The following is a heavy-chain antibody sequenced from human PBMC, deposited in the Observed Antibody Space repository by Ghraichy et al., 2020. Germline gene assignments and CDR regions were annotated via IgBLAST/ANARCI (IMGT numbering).Heavy chain of an antibody. CDR3: ARDRGPTYREEETADAFDI. CDR1: GDSVSSNSAA. D-gene: IGHD1-26*01. Sequence: SQTLSLTCAISGDSVSSNSAAWNWIRQSPSRGLEWLGRTYYRSKWYNDYAVSVKSRITINPDTSKNQFSLQLNSVTPEDTAVFYCARDRGPTYREEETADAFDIWGQGTMVTVSS. J-gene: IGHJ3*02. CDR2: TYYRSKWYN. V-gene: IGHV6-1*01.